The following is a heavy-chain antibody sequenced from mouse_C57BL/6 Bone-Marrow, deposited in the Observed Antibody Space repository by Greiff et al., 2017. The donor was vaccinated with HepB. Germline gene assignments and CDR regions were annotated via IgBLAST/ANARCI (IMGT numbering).Heavy chain of an antibody. CDR1: GFTFSDYG. J-gene: IGHJ4*01. D-gene: IGHD6-1*01. CDR3: ARRLRYAMDY. Sequence: VQGVESGGGLVQPGGSLKLSCAASGFTFSDYGMAWVRQAPRKGPEWVAFISNLAYSIYYADTVTGRFTISRENAKNTLYLEMSSLRSEDTAMYYCARRLRYAMDYWGQGTSVTVSS. CDR2: ISNLAYSI. V-gene: IGHV5-15*01.